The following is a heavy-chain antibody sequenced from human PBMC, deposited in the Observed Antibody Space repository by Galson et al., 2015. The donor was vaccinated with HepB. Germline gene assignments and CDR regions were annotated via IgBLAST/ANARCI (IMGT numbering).Heavy chain of an antibody. D-gene: IGHD6-13*01. CDR2: ISYDGSNK. CDR3: ARESWYMKTDAFDI. J-gene: IGHJ3*02. Sequence: SLRLSCAASGFTFSSYAMHWVRQAPGKGLEWVAVISYDGSNKYYADSVKGRFTISRDNSKNTLYLQMNSLRAEDTAVYYCARESWYMKTDAFDIWGQGTMVTVSS. V-gene: IGHV3-30-3*01. CDR1: GFTFSSYA.